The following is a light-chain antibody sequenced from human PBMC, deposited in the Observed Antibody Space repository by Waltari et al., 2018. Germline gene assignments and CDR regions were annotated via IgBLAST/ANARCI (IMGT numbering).Light chain of an antibody. Sequence: EIGMTQSPDPLAGSLGERATVYCKSSQSVLYSSKNKNYLAWYQQKPGQPPELLIHSASSRESGVPDRFSGSGSGTDFTLTISSLQAEDVAVYYCQQYYSTPLTFGGGTKVEIK. J-gene: IGKJ4*01. CDR3: QQYYSTPLT. CDR2: SAS. CDR1: QSVLYSSKNKNY. V-gene: IGKV4-1*01.